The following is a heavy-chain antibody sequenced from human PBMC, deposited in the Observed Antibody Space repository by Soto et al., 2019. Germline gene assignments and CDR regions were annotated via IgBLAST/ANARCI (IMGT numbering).Heavy chain of an antibody. J-gene: IGHJ4*02. CDR3: AKGGGRYSSGWNFDY. CDR1: GFTFSSYA. CDR2: ISGSGGST. Sequence: HPGGSLRLSCAASGFTFSSYAMSWVRQAPGKGLEWVSAISGSGGSTYYADSVKGRFTISRDNSKNTLYLQMNSLRAEDTAVYYCAKGGGRYSSGWNFDYWGQGTLVTVSS. V-gene: IGHV3-23*01. D-gene: IGHD6-19*01.